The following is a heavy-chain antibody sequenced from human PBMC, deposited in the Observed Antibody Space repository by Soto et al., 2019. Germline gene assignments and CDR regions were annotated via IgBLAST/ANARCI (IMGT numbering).Heavy chain of an antibody. CDR1: GYVFSDNG. J-gene: IGHJ6*02. CDR3: ARAGQFAHNVNHLMDV. V-gene: IGHV1-18*04. CDR2: ISTYTGKT. Sequence: QVQLVQSGAEVKKPGASVKGSCKASGYVFSDNGVSWGRQVPGQGLEWMGWISTYTGKTKYAQKFQDRVTLTTDTSPSTAYMDLRSLRPDDTAVYYCARAGQFAHNVNHLMDVWGQGTTVTVS. D-gene: IGHD1-1*01.